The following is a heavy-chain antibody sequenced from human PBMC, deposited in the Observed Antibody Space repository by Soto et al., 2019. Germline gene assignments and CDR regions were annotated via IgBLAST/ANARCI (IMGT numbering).Heavy chain of an antibody. Sequence: ASVKVSCKASGYTFTSYGISWVRQAPGQGLEWMGWINPNSGGTNYAQKFQGRVTMTRDTSISTAYMELSRLRSDDTAVYYCARDRGSSSWGHYYYYYGMDVWGQGTTVTVSS. J-gene: IGHJ6*02. CDR2: INPNSGGT. CDR3: ARDRGSSSWGHYYYYYGMDV. D-gene: IGHD6-13*01. V-gene: IGHV1-2*02. CDR1: GYTFTSYG.